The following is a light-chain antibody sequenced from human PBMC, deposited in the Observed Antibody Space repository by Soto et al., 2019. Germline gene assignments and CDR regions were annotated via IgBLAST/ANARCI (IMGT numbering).Light chain of an antibody. CDR2: RAP. J-gene: IGKJ1*01. V-gene: IGKV1-5*03. CDR1: QSISTW. CDR3: QQYDIYWT. Sequence: DIQMTQSPSTLSASVGDRVTITCRASQSISTWLAWYQQKPGKAPKLLIYRAPSLESGVPSRFSGSGSGTEFTLTISSLQPDDLATYYCQQYDIYWTFGQGTKVEIK.